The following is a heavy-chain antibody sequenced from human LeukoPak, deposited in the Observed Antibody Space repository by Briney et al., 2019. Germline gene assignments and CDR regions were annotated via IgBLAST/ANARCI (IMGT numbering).Heavy chain of an antibody. CDR3: ARSYDFWSGYFGY. V-gene: IGHV3-74*01. J-gene: IGHJ4*02. CDR2: INSDGSST. Sequence: PGGSLRLSCAASGFTFSSYWMHWVRQAPGKGLVWVSRINSDGSSTSYADSVKGRFTIPRDNAKNTLYLQMNSLRAEDTAVYYCARSYDFWSGYFGYWGQGTLVTVSS. CDR1: GFTFSSYW. D-gene: IGHD3-3*01.